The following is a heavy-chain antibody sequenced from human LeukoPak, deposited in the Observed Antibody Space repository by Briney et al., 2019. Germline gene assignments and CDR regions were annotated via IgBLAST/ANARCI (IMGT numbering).Heavy chain of an antibody. CDR2: IYPGDSDT. CDR3: ARPPLVRGATILGSWERGTPH. Sequence: GESLKISCKASGYSFTSYWIGWVRQMPGKGLEWMGVIYPGDSDTRYSPSFQGQVTISADKSISTAYLQWSSLKASDTAMYYCARPPLVRGATILGSWERGTPHWGQGTLVTVSS. D-gene: IGHD3-10*01. V-gene: IGHV5-51*01. J-gene: IGHJ4*02. CDR1: GYSFTSYW.